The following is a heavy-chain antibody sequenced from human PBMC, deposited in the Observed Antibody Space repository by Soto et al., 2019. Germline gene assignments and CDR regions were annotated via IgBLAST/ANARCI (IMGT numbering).Heavy chain of an antibody. D-gene: IGHD6-19*01. J-gene: IGHJ4*02. CDR2: IYHSGST. V-gene: IGHV4-4*02. Sequence: PSETLSLTCAVSGGSISSSNWWSWVRQPPGKGLEWIGEIYHSGSTNYNPSLKSRVTISVDKSKNQFSLKLSSVTAADTAVYYCARTYSSGWYGIDYWGQGTLVTVSS. CDR3: ARTYSSGWYGIDY. CDR1: GGSISSSNW.